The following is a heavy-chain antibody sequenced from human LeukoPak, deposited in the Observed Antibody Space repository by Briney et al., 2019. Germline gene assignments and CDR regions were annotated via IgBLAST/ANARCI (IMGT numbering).Heavy chain of an antibody. CDR1: GYTLTELS. V-gene: IGHV1-24*01. J-gene: IGHJ6*02. D-gene: IGHD6-19*01. CDR3: ATAPHAASVAVALPDYYYYGMDV. CDR2: FDPENDET. Sequence: ASVKVSCKVSGYTLTELSMHWVRQAPGKGLEWMGGFDPENDETVYAQKFQGRVTMTEDISTDTAYMELSSLRSEDTAVYYCATAPHAASVAVALPDYYYYGMDVWGRGTTVTVSS.